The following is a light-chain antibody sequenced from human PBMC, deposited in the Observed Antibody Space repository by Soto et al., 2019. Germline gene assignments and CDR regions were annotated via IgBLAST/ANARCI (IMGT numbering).Light chain of an antibody. V-gene: IGKV3-20*01. J-gene: IGKJ1*01. Sequence: EIVLTQSPGTLSLSPGERATLSCRASQSVSSYLAWYQQKPGQAPRLLIYGASSRATGIPDRFSGSGSGTDFTLTISRLEPEDFAVYDCQQYGRTFGQGTKVEIK. CDR1: QSVSSY. CDR2: GAS. CDR3: QQYGRT.